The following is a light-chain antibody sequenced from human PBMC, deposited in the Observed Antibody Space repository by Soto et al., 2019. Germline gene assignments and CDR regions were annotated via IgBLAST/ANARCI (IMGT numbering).Light chain of an antibody. J-gene: IGLJ1*01. V-gene: IGLV2-14*01. CDR2: EVS. CDR3: SSYTSSSTLEV. Sequence: QSALTQPASVSGSPGQSITISCTGTSSDVGGYNYVSWYQQHPGKAPKLMIYEVSNRPSGVSNRFSGSKSGNTASLTISGLQAEDEADHHCSSYTSSSTLEVVGTGTKVTVL. CDR1: SSDVGGYNY.